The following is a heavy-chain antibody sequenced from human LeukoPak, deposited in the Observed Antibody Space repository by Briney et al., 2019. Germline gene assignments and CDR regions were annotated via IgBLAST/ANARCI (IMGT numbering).Heavy chain of an antibody. CDR3: AAGDRNGWYFDY. CDR2: INWNGGST. V-gene: IGHV3-20*03. J-gene: IGHJ4*02. D-gene: IGHD6-19*01. CDR1: VFTFEDHG. Sequence: GGALRLSSAPPVFTFEDHGGCWVPQVPGGGVWRVSGINWNGGSTGYADSVKGRFTISRDNAKNSLYLQMNSLRAEDTALYYCAAGDRNGWYFDYWGQGTLVTVSS.